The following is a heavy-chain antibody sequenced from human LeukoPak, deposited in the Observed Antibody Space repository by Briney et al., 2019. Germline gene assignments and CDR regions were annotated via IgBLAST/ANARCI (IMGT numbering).Heavy chain of an antibody. CDR2: IKQDGSEK. J-gene: IGHJ4*02. CDR3: ARDLGSGSYYLFDY. Sequence: PAGSLRLSCAASGFTFSRYWMSWVRQAPGKGLEWVAYIKQDGSEKYYVDSVKGRFTISRDNAKNSLYLQMNSLRAEDTAVYYCARDLGSGSYYLFDYWGQGTLVTVSS. CDR1: GFTFSRYW. V-gene: IGHV3-7*01. D-gene: IGHD1-26*01.